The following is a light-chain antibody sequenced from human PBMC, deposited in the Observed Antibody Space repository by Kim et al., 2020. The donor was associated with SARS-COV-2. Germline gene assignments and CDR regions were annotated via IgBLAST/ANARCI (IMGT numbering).Light chain of an antibody. CDR3: QVWDSATIHPVV. V-gene: IGLV3-21*02. Sequence: PGEPASITCGGNKIGTKSVNWYQQRPGQAPVLVVYDDSDRPSGIPERFTGANSGNMATLTISRVEAGDEADYYCQVWDSATIHPVVFGGVTQLTVL. J-gene: IGLJ2*01. CDR1: KIGTKS. CDR2: DDS.